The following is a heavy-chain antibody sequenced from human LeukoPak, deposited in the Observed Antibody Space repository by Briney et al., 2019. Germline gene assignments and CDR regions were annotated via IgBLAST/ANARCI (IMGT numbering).Heavy chain of an antibody. CDR3: ARDSSGYFY. CDR2: IYYSGST. CDR1: GGSVSSGSYY. V-gene: IGHV4-61*01. D-gene: IGHD3-22*01. Sequence: PSETLSLTCTVSGGSVSSGSYYWSWIRQPPGKGLEWIGYIYYSGSTNYNPSLKSRVTISVDTSKNQFSLKLSSVTAADTAVYYCARDSSGYFYWGQGTLVTVSS. J-gene: IGHJ4*02.